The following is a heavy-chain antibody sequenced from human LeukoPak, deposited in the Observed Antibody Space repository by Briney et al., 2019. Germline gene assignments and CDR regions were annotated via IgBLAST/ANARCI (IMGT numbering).Heavy chain of an antibody. Sequence: PGGSLRLSCAASGFTFSSYEMNWVRQAPGKGLEWVSYISSSGSTIYYADSVKGRFTISRDNAKNSLYLQMNSLRAEDTAVYYCARDPFGQYYDILTGYFGAFDIWGQGTMVTVSS. V-gene: IGHV3-48*03. CDR2: ISSSGSTI. J-gene: IGHJ3*02. CDR1: GFTFSSYE. D-gene: IGHD3-9*01. CDR3: ARDPFGQYYDILTGYFGAFDI.